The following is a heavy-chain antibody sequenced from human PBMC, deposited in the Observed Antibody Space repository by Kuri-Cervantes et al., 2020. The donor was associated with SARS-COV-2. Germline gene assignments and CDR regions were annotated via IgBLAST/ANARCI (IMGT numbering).Heavy chain of an antibody. CDR3: ARAAEGRYYFDY. CDR2: INPNSGGT. J-gene: IGHJ4*02. Sequence: ASVKVSCMASGYTFTGYYMHWVRQAPGQGLEWMGWINPNSGGTNYAQKFQGRVTMTRDTSISTAYMELSRLRSDDTAVYYCARAAEGRYYFDYWGQGTLVTVSS. V-gene: IGHV1-2*02. CDR1: GYTFTGYY.